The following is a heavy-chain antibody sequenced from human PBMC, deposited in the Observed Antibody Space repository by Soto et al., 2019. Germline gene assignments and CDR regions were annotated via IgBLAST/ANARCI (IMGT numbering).Heavy chain of an antibody. Sequence: SETLSLTCAVSGGSFSGYYWSWIRQPPGKGLEWIGEINHSGSTNYNPSLKSRVTISVDTSKNQFSLKLSSVTAADTAVYYCARVLASSSWYGAYYYHYGMDVWGQGTTVTVSS. CDR2: INHSGST. CDR3: ARVLASSSWYGAYYYHYGMDV. D-gene: IGHD6-13*01. V-gene: IGHV4-34*01. CDR1: GGSFSGYY. J-gene: IGHJ6*02.